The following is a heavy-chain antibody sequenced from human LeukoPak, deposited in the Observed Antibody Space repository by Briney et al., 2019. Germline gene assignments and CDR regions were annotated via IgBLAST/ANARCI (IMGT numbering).Heavy chain of an antibody. CDR2: IWNDGSNQ. V-gene: IGHV3-33*01. CDR1: GXTFSTYG. Sequence: GGSLRLSCAASGXTFSTYGVHWVRQAPGKGLEWVAFIWNDGSNQNYVDSVKGRFTISRDNSKNTLYLHMNGLRAEDTAMFYCARDYHDSSDYRKLDYWGQGTLVTVSS. J-gene: IGHJ4*02. D-gene: IGHD3-22*01. CDR3: ARDYHDSSDYRKLDY.